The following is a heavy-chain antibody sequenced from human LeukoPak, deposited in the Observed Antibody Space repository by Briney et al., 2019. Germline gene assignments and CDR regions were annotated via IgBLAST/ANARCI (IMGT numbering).Heavy chain of an antibody. CDR2: IYYSGST. CDR1: GGSISSYY. D-gene: IGHD2-2*01. Sequence: PSETLSLTCTVSGGSISSYYWSWIRQPPGKGLEGSGYIYYSGSTNYNPSLKSRVTISVDTSKNQFSLKLSSVTAADTAVYYCARERSRVPAANNWFDPWGQGTLVTVSS. V-gene: IGHV4-59*01. CDR3: ARERSRVPAANNWFDP. J-gene: IGHJ5*02.